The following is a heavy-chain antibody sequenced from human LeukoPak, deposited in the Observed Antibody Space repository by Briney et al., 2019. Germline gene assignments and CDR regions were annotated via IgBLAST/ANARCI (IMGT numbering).Heavy chain of an antibody. CDR2: INPNSGGT. J-gene: IGHJ6*03. V-gene: IGHV1-2*02. Sequence: ASVKVSCKASGYTFTGYYMHWVRQAPGQGLEWMGWINPNSGGTNYAQKLQGRVTMTTDTSTSTAYMELRSLRSDDTAVYYCARVAGLVATIPEVLQIYYYYYYMDVWGKGTTVTVSS. CDR3: ARVAGLVATIPEVLQIYYYYYYMDV. D-gene: IGHD5-12*01. CDR1: GYTFTGYY.